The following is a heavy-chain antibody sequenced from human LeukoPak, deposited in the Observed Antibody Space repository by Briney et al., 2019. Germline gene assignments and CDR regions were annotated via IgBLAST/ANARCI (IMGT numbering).Heavy chain of an antibody. CDR1: GYTFTSYG. Sequence: GASVKVSCKASGYTFTSYGISWVRQATGQGLEWMGWMNPNSGNTGYAQKFQGRVTMTRNTSISTAYMELSSLRSEDTAVYYCARVLGYSGSYYPLPYYYYYYMDVWGKGTTVTISS. D-gene: IGHD1-26*01. CDR3: ARVLGYSGSYYPLPYYYYYYMDV. J-gene: IGHJ6*03. V-gene: IGHV1-8*02. CDR2: MNPNSGNT.